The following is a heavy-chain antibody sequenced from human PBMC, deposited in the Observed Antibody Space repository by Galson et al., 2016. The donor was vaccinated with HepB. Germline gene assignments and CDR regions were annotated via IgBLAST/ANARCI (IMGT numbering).Heavy chain of an antibody. Sequence: SLRLSCAASGFTATDYNMNWLRQVPGRGLEWISTITTWDITHYADSVKGRFTISRDNARNSLYLQMNSLRAEDTALYYCARGRRDIAAAYYFYGMDVWGKGTTVTVSS. J-gene: IGHJ6*04. CDR2: ITTWDIT. CDR3: ARGRRDIAAAYYFYGMDV. V-gene: IGHV3-69-1*01. D-gene: IGHD6-13*01. CDR1: GFTATDYN.